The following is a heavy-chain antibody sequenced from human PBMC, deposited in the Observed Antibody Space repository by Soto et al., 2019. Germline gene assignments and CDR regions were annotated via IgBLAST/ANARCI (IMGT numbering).Heavy chain of an antibody. V-gene: IGHV3-33*01. CDR1: GFTFSSYV. Sequence: PGGSLRRSWAASGFTFSSYVMHWDRQAPGKGLEWVAVIWYDGSNKYYADSVKGRFTISRDNSKNTLYLQMNSLRAEDTAVYYCARDRGAEDYYDSSGYVGYWGQGTLVTVSS. D-gene: IGHD3-22*01. CDR3: ARDRGAEDYYDSSGYVGY. CDR2: IWYDGSNK. J-gene: IGHJ4*02.